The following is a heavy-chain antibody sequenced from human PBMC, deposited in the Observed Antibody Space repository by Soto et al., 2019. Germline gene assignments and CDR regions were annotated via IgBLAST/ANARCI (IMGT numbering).Heavy chain of an antibody. D-gene: IGHD2-2*01. CDR1: GFTFSSYA. J-gene: IGHJ4*02. V-gene: IGHV3-23*01. CDR2: ISASGGST. CDR3: AKVYSGVVLVPAYFDY. Sequence: EVQLLESGGGLVQPGGSLRLSCAASGFTFSSYAMNWVRQAPGKGLEWVSVISASGGSTYYADSVKGRFTISRDNSKNPLYLQMNGLRAEDTAVYVCAKVYSGVVLVPAYFDYWGQVTLVTASS.